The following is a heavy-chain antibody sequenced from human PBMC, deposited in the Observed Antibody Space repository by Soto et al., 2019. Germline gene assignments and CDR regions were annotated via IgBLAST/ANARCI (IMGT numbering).Heavy chain of an antibody. D-gene: IGHD1-26*01. J-gene: IGHJ5*02. CDR1: GGSISSGGYY. Sequence: SETLSLTCTVSGGSISSGGYYWSWIRQPPGKGLEWIGYIYYSGSTYYNPSLKSRVTISVDTSKNQFSLKLSSVTAADTAVYYCAREKGDTSPVFDPWGQGTLVTVSS. V-gene: IGHV4-30-4*01. CDR3: AREKGDTSPVFDP. CDR2: IYYSGST.